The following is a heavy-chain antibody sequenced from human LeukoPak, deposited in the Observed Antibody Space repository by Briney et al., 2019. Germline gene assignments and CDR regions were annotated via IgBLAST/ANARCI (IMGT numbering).Heavy chain of an antibody. D-gene: IGHD5-12*01. CDR3: ARDLYSGYDWVGFNI. CDR2: IYYSGST. Sequence: PSETLSLTCTVSGGSISSYYWSWIRQPPGKGLEWIGYIYYSGSTNYNPSLKSRVTISVDTSKNQFSLKLSSVTAADTAVYYCARDLYSGYDWVGFNIWGQGTVVTVSS. V-gene: IGHV4-59*01. J-gene: IGHJ3*02. CDR1: GGSISSYY.